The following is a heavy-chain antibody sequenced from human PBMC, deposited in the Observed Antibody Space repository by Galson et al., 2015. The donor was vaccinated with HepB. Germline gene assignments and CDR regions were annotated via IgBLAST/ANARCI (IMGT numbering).Heavy chain of an antibody. CDR3: ATEGSSSAHFDN. V-gene: IGHV3-48*03. J-gene: IGHJ4*02. CDR2: ISSGGATI. D-gene: IGHD6-6*01. CDR1: GLTISASE. Sequence: SLRLSCAVFGLTISASEINWVRQAPVKGLEWVSYISSGGATIHYADSVKGRFTISRDDAKNSVFLQMNSLRVEDTAVYYCATEGSSSAHFDNWGQGTLVIVSS.